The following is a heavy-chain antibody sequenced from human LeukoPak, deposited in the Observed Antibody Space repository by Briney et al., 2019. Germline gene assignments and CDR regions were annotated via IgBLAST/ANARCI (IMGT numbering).Heavy chain of an antibody. J-gene: IGHJ6*02. CDR1: GFTFTSYS. V-gene: IGHV3-23*01. CDR2: ISASGGNT. CDR3: AKDREVRGYYGLDV. Sequence: PGGSLRLSCAASGFTFTSYSMTWVRQAPGKGLEWVSAISASGGNTYSADSVEGRLTISRDNSKNTVYLQMNSLTAEDTAVYYCAKDREVRGYYGLDVWGQGTTVTLSS. D-gene: IGHD3-10*01.